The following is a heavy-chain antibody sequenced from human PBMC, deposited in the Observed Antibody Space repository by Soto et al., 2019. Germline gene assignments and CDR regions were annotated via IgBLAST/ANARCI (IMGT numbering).Heavy chain of an antibody. D-gene: IGHD3-16*01. CDR2: INHSGST. Sequence: PSETLSLTCAVYGGSFSGYYWSWIRQPPGKGLEWIGEINHSGSTNYNPSLKSRVTISVDTSKNQFSLKLSSVTAADTAVYYCASPRRRGNYYYYGMDVWGQGTTVTVSS. J-gene: IGHJ6*02. CDR1: GGSFSGYY. V-gene: IGHV4-34*01. CDR3: ASPRRRGNYYYYGMDV.